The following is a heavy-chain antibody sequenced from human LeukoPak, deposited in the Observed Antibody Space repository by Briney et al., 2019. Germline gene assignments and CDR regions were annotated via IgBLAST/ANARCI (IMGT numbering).Heavy chain of an antibody. Sequence: SETLSLTCTVSGGSISSYYWSWIRQPAGKGLEWIGRIYTSGSTNYNPSLKSRVTMSVDTSKNQFSLKLSSVTAADTAVYYCARAPHVVPAAPAPWGNRDAFDIWGQGTMVTVSS. D-gene: IGHD2-2*01. CDR2: IYTSGST. V-gene: IGHV4-4*07. J-gene: IGHJ3*02. CDR3: ARAPHVVPAAPAPWGNRDAFDI. CDR1: GGSISSYY.